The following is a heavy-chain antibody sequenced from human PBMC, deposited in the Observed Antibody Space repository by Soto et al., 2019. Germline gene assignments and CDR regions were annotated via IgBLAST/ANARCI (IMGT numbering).Heavy chain of an antibody. J-gene: IGHJ4*02. CDR3: AKKLEYSGYEYYFDY. CDR2: ISYDGSNK. D-gene: IGHD5-12*01. CDR1: GFTFSSYG. V-gene: IGHV3-30*18. Sequence: GGSLRLSCAASGFTFSSYGMHWVRQAPGKGLEWVAVISYDGSNKYYADSVKGRFTISRDNSKNTLYLQMNSLRAEDTAVYYCAKKLEYSGYEYYFDYWGQGTLVTVSS.